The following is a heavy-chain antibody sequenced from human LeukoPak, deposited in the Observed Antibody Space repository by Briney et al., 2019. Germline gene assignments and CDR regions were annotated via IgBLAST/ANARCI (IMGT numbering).Heavy chain of an antibody. J-gene: IGHJ4*02. Sequence: PGGSLRLSCAASGFTFSSYSMNWVRQAPGKGLEWVSAMSGDGATTYYADSVKGRFTISRDNSKDALYLQINNLGAEDTAVYYCAKDRPGAMLYFDCWGQGTLVTVSS. CDR3: AKDRPGAMLYFDC. D-gene: IGHD1-26*01. V-gene: IGHV3-23*01. CDR2: MSGDGATT. CDR1: GFTFSSYS.